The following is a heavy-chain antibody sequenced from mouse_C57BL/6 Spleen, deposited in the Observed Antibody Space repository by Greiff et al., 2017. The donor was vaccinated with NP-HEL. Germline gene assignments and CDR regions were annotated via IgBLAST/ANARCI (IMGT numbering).Heavy chain of an antibody. D-gene: IGHD1-1*01. CDR3: ARRMGITTVVATDYAMDY. CDR1: GYTFTDYY. J-gene: IGHJ4*01. Sequence: VQLQQSGPELVKPGASVKISCKASGYTFTDYYMNWVKQSHGKSLEWIGDINPNNGGTSYNQKFKGKATLTVDKSSSTAYMELRSLTSEDSAVYYCARRMGITTVVATDYAMDYWGQGTSVTVSS. V-gene: IGHV1-26*01. CDR2: INPNNGGT.